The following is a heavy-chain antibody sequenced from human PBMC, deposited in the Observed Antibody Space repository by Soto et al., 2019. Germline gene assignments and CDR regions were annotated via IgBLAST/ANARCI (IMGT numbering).Heavy chain of an antibody. CDR3: AFWSGYYLGAFDI. D-gene: IGHD3-3*01. CDR1: GYTFTSYD. V-gene: IGHV1-8*01. J-gene: IGHJ3*02. Sequence: ASVKVSCKASGYTFTSYDINWVRQATGQGLEWMGWMNPNSGNTGYAQKFQGRVTMTRNTSISTAYMELSSLRSEDTAVYYCAFWSGYYLGAFDIWGQGTMVTVSS. CDR2: MNPNSGNT.